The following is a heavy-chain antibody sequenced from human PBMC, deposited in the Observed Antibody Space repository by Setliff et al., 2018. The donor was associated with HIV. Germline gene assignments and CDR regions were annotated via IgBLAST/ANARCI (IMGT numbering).Heavy chain of an antibody. Sequence: ASVKVSCKASGDTFSNSALTWVRQAPGQGLEWMGGSIPLFGTVTYAQRFQGRVTITTDESTSTADMELRSLRSDDTAMYYCARERPYCSGGSCYGLNYFDCWGQGTLVTVPQ. V-gene: IGHV1-69*05. D-gene: IGHD2-15*01. J-gene: IGHJ4*02. CDR2: SIPLFGTV. CDR1: GDTFSNSA. CDR3: ARERPYCSGGSCYGLNYFDC.